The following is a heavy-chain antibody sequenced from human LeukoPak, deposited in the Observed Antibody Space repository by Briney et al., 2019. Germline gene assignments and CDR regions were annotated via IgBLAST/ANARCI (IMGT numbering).Heavy chain of an antibody. CDR1: GFAFGDYA. CDR3: TRGGDPFDSAEWELIPYAFDI. Sequence: GGSLRLSCTASGFAFGDYAMSWVRQAPGKGLEWVGFIRSKAYGGTTEYAASVKGRFTISRDDSKSIAYLQMNSLKTEDTAVYYCTRGGDPFDSAEWELIPYAFDIWGQGTMVTVSS. CDR2: IRSKAYGGTT. D-gene: IGHD1-26*01. J-gene: IGHJ3*02. V-gene: IGHV3-49*04.